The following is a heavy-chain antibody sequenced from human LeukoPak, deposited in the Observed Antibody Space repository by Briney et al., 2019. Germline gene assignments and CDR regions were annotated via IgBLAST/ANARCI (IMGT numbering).Heavy chain of an antibody. J-gene: IGHJ4*02. CDR3: ARGGSWYRFDY. CDR1: GGSISNYY. D-gene: IGHD6-13*01. CDR2: ISYSGST. Sequence: SETLSLTCTVSGGSISNYYWNWIRQPPGKGLEWIGYISYSGSTNYNPSLKSRVTISVDTSKNQFSLRLNSMTAADTAVYYSARGGSWYRFDYWGQGTLVTVSS. V-gene: IGHV4-59*01.